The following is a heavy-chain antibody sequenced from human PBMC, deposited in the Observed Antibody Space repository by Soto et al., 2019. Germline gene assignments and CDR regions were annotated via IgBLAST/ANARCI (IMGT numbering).Heavy chain of an antibody. V-gene: IGHV1-2*02. CDR1: GHTFTGYY. CDR2: INPNSGGT. Sequence: ASVKVSCKASGHTFTGYYMHWVRQAPGQGLEWMGWINPNSGGTNYAQKFQGRVTMTRDTSISTAYMELSRLRSDDTAVYYCASVAQLGNWFDPWGQGTLVTVSS. D-gene: IGHD6-13*01. J-gene: IGHJ5*02. CDR3: ASVAQLGNWFDP.